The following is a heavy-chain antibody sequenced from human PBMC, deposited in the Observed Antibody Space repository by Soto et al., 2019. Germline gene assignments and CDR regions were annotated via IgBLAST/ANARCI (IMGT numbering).Heavy chain of an antibody. Sequence: QEQLVQSGAEVKNPGASVKVSCKASGYTFTSYYMHWVRQAPGQGLEWMGVINPCGGSTSYAQKLQGRVTMTSDTSTSTVYMELSSLRSEDTAVYYCARGLAVAYAPALLWGQGTLVTVSS. CDR3: ARGLAVAYAPALL. V-gene: IGHV1-46*01. J-gene: IGHJ4*02. CDR1: GYTFTSYY. CDR2: INPCGGST. D-gene: IGHD6-19*01.